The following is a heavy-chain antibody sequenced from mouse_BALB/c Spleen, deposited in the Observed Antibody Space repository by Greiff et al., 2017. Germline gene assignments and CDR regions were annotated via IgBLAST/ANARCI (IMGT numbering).Heavy chain of an antibody. D-gene: IGHD2-1*01. CDR1: GYTFTSYV. CDR3: ARSNGNYAMDY. J-gene: IGHJ4*01. Sequence: QLQESGPELVKPGASVKMSCKASGYTFTSYVMHWVKQKPGQGLEWIGYINPYNDGTKYNEKFKGKATLTSDKSSSTAYMELSSLTSEDSAVYYCARSNGNYAMDYWGQGTSVTVSS. CDR2: INPYNDGT. V-gene: IGHV1-14*01.